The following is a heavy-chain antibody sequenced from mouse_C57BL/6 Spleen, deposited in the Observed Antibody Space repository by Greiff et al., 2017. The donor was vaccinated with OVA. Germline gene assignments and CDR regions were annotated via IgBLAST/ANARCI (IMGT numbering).Heavy chain of an antibody. Sequence: EVQVVESGAGLVKPGGSLKLSCAASGFTFSSYAMSWVRQTPEKRLEWVAYISSGGDYIYYADTVKGRFTISRDNARNTLYLQMSNLKSEDTAMYYCTGEDGSGDYGWFAYWGQGTLVTVSA. D-gene: IGHD2-13*01. V-gene: IGHV5-9-1*02. CDR1: GFTFSSYA. J-gene: IGHJ3*01. CDR3: TGEDGSGDYGWFAY. CDR2: ISSGGDYI.